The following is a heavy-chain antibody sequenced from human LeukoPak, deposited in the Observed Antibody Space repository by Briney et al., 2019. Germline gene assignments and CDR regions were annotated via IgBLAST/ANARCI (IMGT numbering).Heavy chain of an antibody. CDR1: GGSISTYY. CDR3: AREETGQIGSGYPYYFDY. CDR2: IYRSGDT. J-gene: IGHJ4*02. Sequence: SETLSLTGTVSGGSISTYYWSWIRQPAGKGLEWIGRIYRSGDTNYNPSLKSRVTMSVDTSKNQFSLEVTSVTAADTAVYFCAREETGQIGSGYPYYFDYWGQGILVTVSS. V-gene: IGHV4-4*07. D-gene: IGHD5-12*01.